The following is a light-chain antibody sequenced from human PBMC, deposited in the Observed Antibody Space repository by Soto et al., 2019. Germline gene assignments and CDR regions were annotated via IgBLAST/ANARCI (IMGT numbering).Light chain of an antibody. CDR3: AAWDDSLNGRV. CDR1: RSNLGSNT. V-gene: IGLV1-44*01. CDR2: SNN. Sequence: QSVLPQPPSASGTPGQRVTISCSGSRSNLGSNTVNWYHQLPGTAPKLLIYSNNQRPSGVPDRFSGSKSGTSASLAISGLQSEDEADYYCAAWDDSLNGRVFGGGTKLTVL. J-gene: IGLJ3*02.